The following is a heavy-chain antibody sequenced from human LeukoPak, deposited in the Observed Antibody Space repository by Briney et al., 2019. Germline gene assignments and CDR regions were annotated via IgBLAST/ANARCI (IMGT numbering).Heavy chain of an antibody. V-gene: IGHV3-30*02. Sequence: PGGSLRLSCAASGFTFSNYGMHWVRQAPGKGLEWVSFIRSDGGEEYYADSVKGRFTISRDNAKNSRYLQMNSLRAEDTAVYYCASGDYHDSRGYYYWGQGTLVTVSS. CDR3: ASGDYHDSRGYYY. J-gene: IGHJ4*02. D-gene: IGHD3-22*01. CDR2: IRSDGGEE. CDR1: GFTFSNYG.